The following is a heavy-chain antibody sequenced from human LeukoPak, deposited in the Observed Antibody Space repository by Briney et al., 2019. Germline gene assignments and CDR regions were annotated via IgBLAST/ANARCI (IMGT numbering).Heavy chain of an antibody. Sequence: GGSLRLSCAASGFIFSNHAMSWVRQAPGKGLEWVSAISGSGGDTYYADSVKGRFTISRDNSKNTLYLQMNSLRAEDTAVYYCAKDLGYSYGFDYWGQGTLVTVSS. CDR1: GFIFSNHA. CDR2: ISGSGGDT. V-gene: IGHV3-23*01. J-gene: IGHJ4*02. CDR3: AKDLGYSYGFDY. D-gene: IGHD5-18*01.